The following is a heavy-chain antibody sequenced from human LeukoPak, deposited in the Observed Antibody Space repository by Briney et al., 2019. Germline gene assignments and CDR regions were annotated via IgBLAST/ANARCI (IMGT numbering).Heavy chain of an antibody. CDR2: ISSTGNYI. D-gene: IGHD1-26*01. V-gene: IGHV3-21*01. J-gene: IGHJ6*03. CDR3: ARDWSGSYASYHYYMDV. Sequence: GGSLRLSCTASGFTFEYYVMNWVRQAPGKWLEWVASISSTGNYINYADSLKGRLTISRDNANNSLSLQMNSLRAEDTAVYYCARDWSGSYASYHYYMDVWGKGTTVTVSS. CDR1: GFTFEYYV.